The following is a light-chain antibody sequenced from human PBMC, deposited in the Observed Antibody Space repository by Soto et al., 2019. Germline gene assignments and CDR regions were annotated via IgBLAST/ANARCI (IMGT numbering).Light chain of an antibody. V-gene: IGLV3-21*02. CDR3: QVWYSSTDLYV. CDR1: NIGSES. CDR2: DDS. J-gene: IGLJ1*01. Sequence: SYELTQPPSVSVAPGQTARITCGGNNIGSESVHWYQQRPGQAPVLVVYDDSDRPSGIPERFSGSNSANTATLTISGVEAGDEADYYCQVWYSSTDLYVFGSGTKVTVL.